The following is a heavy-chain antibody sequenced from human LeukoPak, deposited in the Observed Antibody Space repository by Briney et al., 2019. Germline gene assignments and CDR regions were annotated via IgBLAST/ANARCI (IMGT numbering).Heavy chain of an antibody. D-gene: IGHD6-19*01. V-gene: IGHV3-23*01. J-gene: IGHJ6*03. CDR2: ISGSGGST. CDR1: GFTFSSYA. CDR3: AKGQWLAKNYYYYYMDV. Sequence: GGSLRLSCAASGFTFSSYAMSWVRQAPGKGLEWVSAISGSGGSTYYADSVKGRFTISRDNSKNTLYLLTNSLRAEDTAVYYCAKGQWLAKNYYYYYMDVWGKGTTVTVSS.